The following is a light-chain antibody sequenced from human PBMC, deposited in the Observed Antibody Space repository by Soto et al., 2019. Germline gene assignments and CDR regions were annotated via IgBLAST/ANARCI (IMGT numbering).Light chain of an antibody. J-gene: IGKJ2*01. Sequence: EVVMTQSPATLSVSPGERATLSCRASQSVNSNLAWYQQKPGQAPRLLIYGASTRATGIPVRFRGSGSVTEFTLTISSLQSEDLAVYYCQQYNNWPPYTFGQGTKVEIE. CDR1: QSVNSN. CDR2: GAS. V-gene: IGKV3-15*01. CDR3: QQYNNWPPYT.